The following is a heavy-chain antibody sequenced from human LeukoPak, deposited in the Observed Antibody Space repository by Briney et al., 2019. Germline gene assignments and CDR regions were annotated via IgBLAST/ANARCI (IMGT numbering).Heavy chain of an antibody. Sequence: SETLSLTCAVYGESFSGYYWSWIRQPPGKGLEWIAEINHSGSTNYNSSLKSRVTISVDTSKNQFSLKLNSVTAANTAVYYCARDPLWSGSYYRLNWFDPWGQGTLVTVSS. CDR2: INHSGST. CDR3: ARDPLWSGSYYRLNWFDP. V-gene: IGHV4-34*01. D-gene: IGHD1-26*01. J-gene: IGHJ5*02. CDR1: GESFSGYY.